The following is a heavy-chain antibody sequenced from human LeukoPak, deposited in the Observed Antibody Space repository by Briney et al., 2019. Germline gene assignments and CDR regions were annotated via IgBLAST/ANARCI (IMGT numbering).Heavy chain of an antibody. CDR2: IYDSGST. V-gene: IGHV4-59*01. CDR1: GGSIGSYY. CDR3: ACLTTADAFDI. D-gene: IGHD3-22*01. J-gene: IGHJ3*02. Sequence: SETLSLTCTVSGGSIGSYYWSWIRQPPGKGLEWIGYIYDSGSTNYNPSLKGRVTISVDTSKNQFSLKLSSVTAADTAVYYCACLTTADAFDIWGQGTMVTVSS.